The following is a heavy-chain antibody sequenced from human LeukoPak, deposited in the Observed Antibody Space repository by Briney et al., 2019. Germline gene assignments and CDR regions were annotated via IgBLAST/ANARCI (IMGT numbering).Heavy chain of an antibody. D-gene: IGHD3-22*01. V-gene: IGHV3-48*03. CDR3: SAGEGYYDSSDYYSAWAFNV. Sequence: GGSLRLSCAASGFTFSSYEMNWARQAPGKGLEWVSYISNSGNTIYYADSVKGRFTISRDNAKNSLYLQMNSLRAEDTAVYYCSAGEGYYDSSDYYSAWAFNVWGQGTMVTVSS. J-gene: IGHJ3*01. CDR2: ISNSGNTI. CDR1: GFTFSSYE.